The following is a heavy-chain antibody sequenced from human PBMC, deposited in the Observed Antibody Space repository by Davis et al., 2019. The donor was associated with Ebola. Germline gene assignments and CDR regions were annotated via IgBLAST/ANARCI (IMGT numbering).Heavy chain of an antibody. V-gene: IGHV3-21*04. J-gene: IGHJ4*02. D-gene: IGHD6-13*01. CDR1: GFTFSSHS. CDR3: ANSRSTWADYFDY. CDR2: ISTSSSFI. Sequence: GESLKISCAASGFTFSSHSMNWVRQAPGKGLEWVSSISTSSSFIYYTDSVKGRFTISRDNSKNTLYLQMNSLRAEDTAVYYCANSRSTWADYFDYWGQGTLVTVSS.